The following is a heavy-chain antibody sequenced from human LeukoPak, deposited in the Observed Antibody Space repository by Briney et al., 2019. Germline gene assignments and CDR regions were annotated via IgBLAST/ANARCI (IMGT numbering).Heavy chain of an antibody. V-gene: IGHV4-59*01. CDR3: ARTPWGLQSDY. CDR1: GGSISSYY. D-gene: IGHD5-24*01. CDR2: IYYSGST. Sequence: SETLSLTCTVSGGSISSYYWSWIRQPPGKGLEWIGYIYYSGSTNYNPSLKSRVTISVDTSKNQFSLKLSSVTAADTAVYYCARTPWGLQSDYWGQGTLVTVSS. J-gene: IGHJ4*02.